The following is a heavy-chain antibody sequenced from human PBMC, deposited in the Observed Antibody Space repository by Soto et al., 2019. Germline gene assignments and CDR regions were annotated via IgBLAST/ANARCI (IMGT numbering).Heavy chain of an antibody. V-gene: IGHV1-2*04. D-gene: IGHD2-8*01. Sequence: ASVKVSCKASGYTFTGYYMHWVRQAPGQGLEWMGWINPNSGGTNYAQKFQGWVTMTRDTSISTAYMELSRLRSDDTAVYYCARDPWGTNGVCYFDYWGQGTLVTVSS. CDR2: INPNSGGT. CDR1: GYTFTGYY. CDR3: ARDPWGTNGVCYFDY. J-gene: IGHJ4*02.